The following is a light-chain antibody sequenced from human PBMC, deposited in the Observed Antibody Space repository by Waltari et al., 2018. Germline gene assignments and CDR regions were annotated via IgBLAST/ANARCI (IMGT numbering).Light chain of an antibody. CDR1: QDISIY. V-gene: IGKV1-33*01. J-gene: IGKJ5*01. Sequence: DIQMTQSPSSLSASVGDRVTITCQASQDISIYLNWYQQKPGKAPKLLIYDASNFETGVPSRFSGSGSGTDFTFTISSLQPEDIATYYCQQRHSYPITFGQGTRLDIK. CDR3: QQRHSYPIT. CDR2: DAS.